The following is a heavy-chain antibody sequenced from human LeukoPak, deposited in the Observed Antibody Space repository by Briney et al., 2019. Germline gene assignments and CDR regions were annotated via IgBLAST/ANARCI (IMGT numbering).Heavy chain of an antibody. V-gene: IGHV4-39*01. Sequence: SETLSLTCTVSGGSISRSSHYWGWIRQPPGKGLEWIGRMYYSGGTYYNPSLKSRVTISIATSKNQFSLKLNSVTAADTAVYYCARLVRYCSSDSCYPFDYWGQGTLVTVSS. CDR2: MYYSGGT. D-gene: IGHD2-2*01. J-gene: IGHJ4*02. CDR3: ARLVRYCSSDSCYPFDY. CDR1: GGSISRSSHY.